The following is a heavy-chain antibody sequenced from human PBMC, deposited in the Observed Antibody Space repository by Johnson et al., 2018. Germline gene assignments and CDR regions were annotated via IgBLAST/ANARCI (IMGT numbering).Heavy chain of an antibody. V-gene: IGHV3-33*05. Sequence: QVQLVESGGGVVQPGRSLRLSCAASGFTFSSYGMHWVRQAPGKGLEWVAVISYDGSNKYYADSVKGRFTISRDNSKNTLYLQMNSLRAEDTSVYYCACGTTSLYYCYGMDVWGQGTTVTGSS. CDR2: ISYDGSNK. CDR3: ACGTTSLYYCYGMDV. D-gene: IGHD1-7*01. J-gene: IGHJ6*02. CDR1: GFTFSSYG.